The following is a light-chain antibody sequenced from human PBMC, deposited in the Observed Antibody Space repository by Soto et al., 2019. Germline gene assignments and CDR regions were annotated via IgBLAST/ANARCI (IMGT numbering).Light chain of an antibody. CDR3: TSYASGSSHVV. V-gene: IGLV2-14*01. Sequence: QSALTQPASVSGSPGQSITLSCTGTSSDIGGYDYGSWYQRHPGKAPQLLIYDVNNRPSGVSNRFSGSKSGNTASLTISGLQAEDEADYYCTSYASGSSHVVFGGGTQLTVL. CDR2: DVN. CDR1: SSDIGGYDY. J-gene: IGLJ2*01.